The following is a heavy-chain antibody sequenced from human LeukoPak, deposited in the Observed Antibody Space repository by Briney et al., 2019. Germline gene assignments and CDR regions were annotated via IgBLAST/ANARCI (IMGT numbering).Heavy chain of an antibody. V-gene: IGHV1-2*02. CDR3: ARDYDFWSGYYHFDY. CDR2: INPNSGGT. J-gene: IGHJ4*02. D-gene: IGHD3-3*01. CDR1: GYTFTGYY. Sequence: RASVKVSCKASGYTFTGYYMHWVRQAPGQGLEWMGWINPNSGGTNYAQKFQGRVTMTRDTSISTAYMELSRLRSDDTAVYYCARDYDFWSGYYHFDYWGQGTLVTVSS.